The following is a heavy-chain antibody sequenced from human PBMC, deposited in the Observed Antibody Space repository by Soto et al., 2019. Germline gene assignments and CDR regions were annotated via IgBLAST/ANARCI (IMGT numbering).Heavy chain of an antibody. CDR2: INPTSGGT. Sequence: QVQLVQSGAEVKKPGASVKVSCKTSGYTFAAYYIHWIRQAPGQGLEWMGWINPTSGGTVYAQNFPDRFTMTRDKSISTAYMELRRINSDDTAVYYCARDPDYGDYWGYFFDSWGQGTSVTVSS. V-gene: IGHV1-2*02. D-gene: IGHD4-17*01. J-gene: IGHJ4*02. CDR3: ARDPDYGDYWGYFFDS. CDR1: GYTFAAYY.